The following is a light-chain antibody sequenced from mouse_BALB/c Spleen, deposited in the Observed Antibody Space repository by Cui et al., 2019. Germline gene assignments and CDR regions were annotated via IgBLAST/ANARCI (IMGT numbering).Light chain of an antibody. CDR3: QHFWGTPWT. CDR2: AAT. Sequence: DIQMTQSPASFTVSVGETVTLTCRASENIYSNLAWYRQKQGKSPQLLVYAATNLADGVPSRFSGSGSGTQYSLKINSLQSEDFGSYYCQHFWGTPWTFGGGTKLEIK. V-gene: IGKV12-46*01. J-gene: IGKJ1*01. CDR1: ENIYSN.